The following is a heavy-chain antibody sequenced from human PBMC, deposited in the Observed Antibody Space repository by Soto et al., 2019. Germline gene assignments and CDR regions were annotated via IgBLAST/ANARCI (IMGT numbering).Heavy chain of an antibody. D-gene: IGHD3-10*01. CDR2: ISSSSSYI. J-gene: IGHJ6*02. CDR3: ARDRGADVVRGVILNYYYYYGMDV. V-gene: IGHV3-21*01. Sequence: GGSLRLSCAASGFTFSSYSMNWVRQAPGKGLEWVSSISSSSSYIYYADSVKGRFTISRDNAKNSLYLQMNSLRAEDTAVYYCARDRGADVVRGVILNYYYYYGMDVWGQGTTVTVSS. CDR1: GFTFSSYS.